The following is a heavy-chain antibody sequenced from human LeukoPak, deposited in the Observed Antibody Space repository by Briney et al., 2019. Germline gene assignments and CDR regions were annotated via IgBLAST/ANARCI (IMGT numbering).Heavy chain of an antibody. CDR1: GYTFTSYY. J-gene: IGHJ2*01. CDR2: INPSGGST. CDR3: ARDSVTTESSYWYFDL. D-gene: IGHD4-17*01. Sequence: ASVKVSCKASGYTFTSYYMNWVRQAPGQGLEWMGIINPSGGSTSYAQKFQGRVTMTRDTSTSTVYMELSSLRSEDTAVYYCARDSVTTESSYWYFDLWGRGTLVTVSS. V-gene: IGHV1-46*01.